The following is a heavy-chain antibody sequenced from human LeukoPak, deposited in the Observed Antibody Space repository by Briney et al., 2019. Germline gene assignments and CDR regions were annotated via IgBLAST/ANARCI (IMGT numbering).Heavy chain of an antibody. CDR2: IYHSGST. J-gene: IGHJ4*02. CDR1: GGSISSGGYS. CDR3: ARGLLSYDYFDY. Sequence: PSETPSLTCAVSGGSISSGGYSWSWIRQPPGKGLEWIGYIYHSGSTYYNPSLKSRVTISVDRSKSQFSLKLSSVTAADTAVYYCARGLLSYDYFDYWGQGTLVTVSS. D-gene: IGHD2-21*02. V-gene: IGHV4-30-2*01.